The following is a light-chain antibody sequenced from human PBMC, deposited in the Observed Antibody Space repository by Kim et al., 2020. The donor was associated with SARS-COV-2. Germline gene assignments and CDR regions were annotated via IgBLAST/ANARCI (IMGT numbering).Light chain of an antibody. J-gene: IGKJ3*01. CDR2: DTS. CDR1: QTVVRY. Sequence: ASVGDRVTITCRASQTVVRYLSWYQQKPGTAPRLLIDDTSTLRSGVPSRFTGSGSGTDFTLTISSLQPEDFATYYCHQNYRTPFTFGPGTKVDIK. V-gene: IGKV1-39*01. CDR3: HQNYRTPFT.